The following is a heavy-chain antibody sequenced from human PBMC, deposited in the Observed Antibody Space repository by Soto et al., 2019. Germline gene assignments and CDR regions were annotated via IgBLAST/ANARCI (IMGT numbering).Heavy chain of an antibody. D-gene: IGHD1-1*01. CDR3: ARGRYGDY. Sequence: QVHLVQSGAEVKKPGASVKVSCKASGYTFTSYGITWVRQAPGQGLEWMGWISAHNGNTDYAQKLPGRVIVTRDTSTRTAYMELRSLISDDTAVYYCARGRYGDYWGQGALVTVSS. CDR2: ISAHNGNT. J-gene: IGHJ4*02. CDR1: GYTFTSYG. V-gene: IGHV1-18*01.